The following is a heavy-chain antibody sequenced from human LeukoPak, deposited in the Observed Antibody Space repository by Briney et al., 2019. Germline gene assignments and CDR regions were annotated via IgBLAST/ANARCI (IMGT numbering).Heavy chain of an antibody. V-gene: IGHV1-2*02. CDR3: ARDSSGWYGWFDP. CDR2: INPNSGGT. Sequence: GASVKVSCKASGYTFTGYYMHRVRQAPGQGLEWMGWINPNSGGTNYAQKFQGRVTMTRDTSISTAYMELSRLRSDDTAVYYCARDSSGWYGWFDPWGQGTLVTVSS. D-gene: IGHD6-19*01. CDR1: GYTFTGYY. J-gene: IGHJ5*02.